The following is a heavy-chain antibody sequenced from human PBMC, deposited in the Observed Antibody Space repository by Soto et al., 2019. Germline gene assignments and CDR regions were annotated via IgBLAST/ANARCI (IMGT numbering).Heavy chain of an antibody. CDR2: ISASGGST. CDR3: AKAFYGYYYYGMDV. J-gene: IGHJ6*02. Sequence: GSLRLSCAASGFTFSSHAMSWVRQAPGKGLEWVSAISASGGSTYYADSVKGRFTISRDNSKNTLYLQINSLRAEDTALFYCAKAFYGYYYYGMDVWGQGTTVTVSS. V-gene: IGHV3-23*01. D-gene: IGHD4-17*01. CDR1: GFTFSSHA.